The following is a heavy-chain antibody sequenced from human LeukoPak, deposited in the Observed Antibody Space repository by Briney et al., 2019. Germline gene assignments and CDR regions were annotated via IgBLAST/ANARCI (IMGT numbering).Heavy chain of an antibody. V-gene: IGHV1-69*01. Sequence: GSSVKVSCKASGGTFSSYAISWVRQAPGQGLEWMGGIIPIFGTANYAQKFQGRVTITADESTSTAYMELSSLRSEDTAVYYCARDREYTMVRGVISWFDPWGQGTLVTVSS. CDR3: ARDREYTMVRGVISWFDP. CDR2: IIPIFGTA. D-gene: IGHD3-10*01. CDR1: GGTFSSYA. J-gene: IGHJ5*02.